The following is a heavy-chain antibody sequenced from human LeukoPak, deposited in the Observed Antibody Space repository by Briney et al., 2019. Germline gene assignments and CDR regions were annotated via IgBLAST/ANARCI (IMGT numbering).Heavy chain of an antibody. J-gene: IGHJ4*02. Sequence: SETLSLTCTVSGASISSSSYYWGWIRQPPGKGLEWIGSIFYGGSTYNNPPLKSRVTISVDTSKNQFSLKLSSVTAADTAVYYCASVAYSYGYYFDYWGQGTLVTVSS. CDR1: GASISSSSYY. CDR2: IFYGGST. CDR3: ASVAYSYGYYFDY. D-gene: IGHD5-18*01. V-gene: IGHV4-39*01.